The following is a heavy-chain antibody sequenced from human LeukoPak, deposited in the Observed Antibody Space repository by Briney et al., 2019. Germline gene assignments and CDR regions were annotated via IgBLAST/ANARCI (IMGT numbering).Heavy chain of an antibody. CDR3: ASGVEMATIIY. V-gene: IGHV3-30-3*01. Sequence: PGGSLRLSCAASGFTFSSYAMHWVRQAPGKGLEWVAVISYDGSNKYYADSVKGRFTTSRDNSKNTLYLQMNSLRAEDTAVYYCASGVEMATIIYWGQGTLVTVSS. D-gene: IGHD5-24*01. J-gene: IGHJ4*02. CDR2: ISYDGSNK. CDR1: GFTFSSYA.